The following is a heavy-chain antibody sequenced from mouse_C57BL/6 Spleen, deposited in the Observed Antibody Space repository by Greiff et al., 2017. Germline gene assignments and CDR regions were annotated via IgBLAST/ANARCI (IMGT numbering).Heavy chain of an antibody. CDR3: ARDYGSSYVDYAVDD. J-gene: IGHJ4*01. CDR2: ISAGGSYT. D-gene: IGHD1-1*01. CDR1: GFTFSSYA. V-gene: IGHV5-4*01. Sequence: DVQLVESGGGLVKPGGSLKLSCAASGFTFSSYAMSWVRQTPEKRLEWVATISAGGSYTYYPDKVKGRCTISRDNAKNNLYLQMSHLQSEDTAMYYCARDYGSSYVDYAVDDRGQVTSVTVSS.